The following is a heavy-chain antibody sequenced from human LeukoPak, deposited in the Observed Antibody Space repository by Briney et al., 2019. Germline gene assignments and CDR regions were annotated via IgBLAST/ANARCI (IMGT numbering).Heavy chain of an antibody. D-gene: IGHD3-3*01. CDR3: ARTDITIFGVVITYYYYGMDV. CDR2: IIPILGIA. Sequence: ASVKVSCTASGGTFSSYAISWVRKAPGPGLEWMGRIIPILGIANYAQKFQGRVTITADKSTSTAYMELSSLRSEDTAVYYCARTDITIFGVVITYYYYGMDVWGQGTTVTVSS. CDR1: GGTFSSYA. J-gene: IGHJ6*02. V-gene: IGHV1-69*04.